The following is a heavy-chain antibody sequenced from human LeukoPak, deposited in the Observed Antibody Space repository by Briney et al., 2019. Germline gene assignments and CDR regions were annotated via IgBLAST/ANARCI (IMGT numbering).Heavy chain of an antibody. CDR3: VRDGVGAPPFDY. CDR2: IKGDGSST. V-gene: IGHV3-74*01. CDR1: GFIFNNYA. D-gene: IGHD1-26*01. J-gene: IGHJ4*02. Sequence: GGSLRLSCVASGFIFNNYAMNWVRQAPGKGLVWVSRIKGDGSSTDYADSVKGRFTISRDNAKNTLLLQMNSLRAEDTAVYYCVRDGVGAPPFDYWGQGVLVTVSS.